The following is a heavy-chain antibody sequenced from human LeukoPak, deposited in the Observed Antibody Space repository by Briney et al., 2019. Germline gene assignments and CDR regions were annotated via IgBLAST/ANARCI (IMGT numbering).Heavy chain of an antibody. Sequence: SETLSLTCTVSGISISNINYYWGWIRQPPGKGLEWIGTMHYSGSTDYNPSLMSRVTISLDTSKNQLSLKLSSVTAAATAVYYCASCRVGYSDYKCYYFDYWGQGILVTVSS. D-gene: IGHD5-12*01. J-gene: IGHJ4*02. CDR2: MHYSGST. V-gene: IGHV4-39*01. CDR3: ASCRVGYSDYKCYYFDY. CDR1: GISISNINYY.